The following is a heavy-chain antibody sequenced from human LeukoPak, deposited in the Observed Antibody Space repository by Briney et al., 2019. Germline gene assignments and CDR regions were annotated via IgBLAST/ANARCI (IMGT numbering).Heavy chain of an antibody. CDR2: IWYDGRNK. CDR3: ARDIATAGHLAFDY. CDR1: GFTFSSYA. J-gene: IGHJ4*02. D-gene: IGHD6-13*01. Sequence: PGGSLRLSCAASGFTFSSYAMHWVRQAPGKGLEWVAVIWYDGRNKYYADSVQGRFTISRDNSKNTLYLQMNSLRAEDTAVYYCARDIATAGHLAFDYWGQGTLVTVSS. V-gene: IGHV3-33*08.